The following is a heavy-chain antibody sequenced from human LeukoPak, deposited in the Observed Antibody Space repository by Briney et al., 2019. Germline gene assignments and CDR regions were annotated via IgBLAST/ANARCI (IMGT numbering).Heavy chain of an antibody. CDR1: GFTFSSYA. CDR2: ISGSGGST. Sequence: PGGSLRLSCAASGFTFSSYAMSWVRQAPGKGLEWVSAISGSGGSTYYADFVKGRFTISRDNYKNTLYLQMNSLRAEDTAVYYCAKVDGITIFEVFDYWGQGTLVTVSS. J-gene: IGHJ4*02. CDR3: AKVDGITIFEVFDY. V-gene: IGHV3-23*01. D-gene: IGHD3-3*01.